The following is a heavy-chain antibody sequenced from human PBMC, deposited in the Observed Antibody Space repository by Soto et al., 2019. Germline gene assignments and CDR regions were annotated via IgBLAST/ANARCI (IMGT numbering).Heavy chain of an antibody. CDR1: GYTFTGYY. Sequence: GASVKVSCKASGYTFTGYYMHWVRQAPGQGLEWMGWINPNSGGTNYAQKFQGWVTMTRDTSISTAYMELSRLRSDDTAVYYCARQLNPIAARTHYYYYGMDVWGQGTTVTVSS. D-gene: IGHD6-6*01. J-gene: IGHJ6*02. CDR2: INPNSGGT. V-gene: IGHV1-2*04. CDR3: ARQLNPIAARTHYYYYGMDV.